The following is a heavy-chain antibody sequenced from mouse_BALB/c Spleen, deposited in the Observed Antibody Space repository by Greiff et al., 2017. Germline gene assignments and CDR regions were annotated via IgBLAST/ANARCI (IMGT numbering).Heavy chain of an antibody. CDR3: TKGAYGNPAY. CDR1: GYTFTSYW. CDR2: IYPGSGST. J-gene: IGHJ3*01. V-gene: IGHV1S22*01. Sequence: LQHPGSELVRPGASVKLSCKASGYTFTSYWMHWVKQRPGQGLEWIGNIYPGSGSTNYDEKFKSKATLTVDTSSSTAYMQLSSLTSEDSAVYYCTKGAYGNPAYWGQGTLVTVSA. D-gene: IGHD2-1*01.